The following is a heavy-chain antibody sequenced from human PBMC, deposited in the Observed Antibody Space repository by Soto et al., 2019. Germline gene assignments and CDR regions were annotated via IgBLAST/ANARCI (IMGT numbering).Heavy chain of an antibody. V-gene: IGHV1-3*04. CDR3: ARQNDIWGSYCFDT. Sequence: QVQLVQSGAEVKKPGVSVKVSCEASGYTFTSYSIQWVRQAPGQRLEWMGWINIASGNTKYSQNFQGRVTFTRDTSVRTAYMQLSSLRSEDTAVYFCARQNDIWGSYCFDTWGQGTLVTVSS. D-gene: IGHD3-3*01. CDR1: GYTFTSYS. J-gene: IGHJ4*02. CDR2: INIASGNT.